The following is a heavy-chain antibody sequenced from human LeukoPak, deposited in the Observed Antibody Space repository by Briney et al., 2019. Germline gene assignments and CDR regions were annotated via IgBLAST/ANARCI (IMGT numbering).Heavy chain of an antibody. Sequence: PGGSLRLSCAASGFTFSSYGMHWVRQAPGKGLEWVAVISYDGSNKYYADSVKGRFTISRDNSKNTLYLQMNSLRAEDTAVYYCAKGKTITMVRGDLGYWGQGTLVTVSS. D-gene: IGHD3-10*01. CDR2: ISYDGSNK. J-gene: IGHJ4*02. CDR3: AKGKTITMVRGDLGY. CDR1: GFTFSSYG. V-gene: IGHV3-30*18.